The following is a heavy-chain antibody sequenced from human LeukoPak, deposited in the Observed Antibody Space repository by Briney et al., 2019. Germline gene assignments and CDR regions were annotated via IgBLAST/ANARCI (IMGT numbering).Heavy chain of an antibody. Sequence: GGSLRLSCAASGFTFSDYYMSWIRQAPGKGLEWVSYISSSGSTIYYADSVKGRFTISRDNAKNSLYLQMNSLRAEDTAVYYCASPSPAQSSGYLLDAFDIWGQGTMVTVSS. CDR2: ISSSGSTI. CDR1: GFTFSDYY. J-gene: IGHJ3*02. D-gene: IGHD6-19*01. CDR3: ASPSPAQSSGYLLDAFDI. V-gene: IGHV3-11*01.